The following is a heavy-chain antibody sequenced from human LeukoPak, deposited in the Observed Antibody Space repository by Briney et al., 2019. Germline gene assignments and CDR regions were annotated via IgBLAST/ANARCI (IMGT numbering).Heavy chain of an antibody. D-gene: IGHD3-10*01. Sequence: SETLSLTCTVSGGSISSYYWSWIRQPPGKGLEWIGYIYYSGSTNYNPSLKSRVTISLDRSKNQFSLKLTSVTAADTAIYYCARDEHLRGCYYNGMDVWGQGTTVTVSS. V-gene: IGHV4-59*12. CDR3: ARDEHLRGCYYNGMDV. CDR1: GGSISSYY. J-gene: IGHJ6*02. CDR2: IYYSGST.